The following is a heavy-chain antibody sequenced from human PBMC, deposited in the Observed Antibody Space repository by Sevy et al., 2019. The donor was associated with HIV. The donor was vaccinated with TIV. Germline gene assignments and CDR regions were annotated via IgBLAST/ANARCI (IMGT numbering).Heavy chain of an antibody. CDR2: INSDGSST. CDR1: GFTFSNYA. D-gene: IGHD1-26*01. V-gene: IGHV3-74*01. Sequence: GGSLRLSCAASGFTFSNYAMNWVRQAPGKGLVWVSRINSDGSSTSFADSVKGRFMISRDNAKNTLYLQMNSLRAEDTAVYYCASGSGSYYAYYYGMDVWGQGTTVTVSS. CDR3: ASGSGSYYAYYYGMDV. J-gene: IGHJ6*02.